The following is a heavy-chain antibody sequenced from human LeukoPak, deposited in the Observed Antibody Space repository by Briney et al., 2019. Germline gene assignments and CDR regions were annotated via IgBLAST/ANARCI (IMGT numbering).Heavy chain of an antibody. CDR1: GGSISNNY. V-gene: IGHV4-4*07. CDR2: IYNSGT. D-gene: IGHD1-14*01. Sequence: PSETLSLTCTVPGGSISNNYWGWIRQPAGKGLEWIGRIYNSGTTSNPSLKSRVTMSVDMSKNQFSLKLGSVTAADTAVYYCARDLNLWGQGTTVTVSS. J-gene: IGHJ6*02. CDR3: ARDLNL.